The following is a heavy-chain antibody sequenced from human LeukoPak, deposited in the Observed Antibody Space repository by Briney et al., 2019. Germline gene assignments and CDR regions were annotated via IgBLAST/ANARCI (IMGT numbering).Heavy chain of an antibody. D-gene: IGHD1-26*01. J-gene: IGHJ4*02. CDR3: ARDRVGATLYFDY. V-gene: IGHV3-23*01. CDR1: GFTFSSYA. Sequence: GGSLRLSCAASGFTFSSYAMSWVRQAPGKGLEWVSGISGSGDNTYYADSVKGRFTISRDNSKNTLYLQMNSLRAEDTAVYYCARDRVGATLYFDYWGQGTLVTVSS. CDR2: ISGSGDNT.